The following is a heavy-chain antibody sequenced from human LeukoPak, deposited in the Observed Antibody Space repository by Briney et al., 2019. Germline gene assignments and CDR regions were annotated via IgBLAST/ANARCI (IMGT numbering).Heavy chain of an antibody. CDR2: ISSSSSYI. Sequence: QPGGSLRLSCAASGFTFSSYEMNWVRQAPGKGLEWVSYISSSSSYIYYADSVKGRFTISRDNAKNSLYLQMNSLRAEDTAVYYCARDAVAGTMWCGMDVWGKGTTVTVSS. CDR1: GFTFSSYE. CDR3: ARDAVAGTMWCGMDV. J-gene: IGHJ6*04. D-gene: IGHD6-19*01. V-gene: IGHV3-48*03.